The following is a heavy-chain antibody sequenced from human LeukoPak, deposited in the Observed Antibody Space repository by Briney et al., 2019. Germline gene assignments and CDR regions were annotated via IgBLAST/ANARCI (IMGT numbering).Heavy chain of an antibody. CDR3: ARGALRSVDY. Sequence: GGSLRLSCAASGFTFSSYEMNWVRQAPGKGLEWVSYISSSGSTIYYADSVKGRFTISRDNAKNSLYLQMNSLRAEDTAVYYCARGALRSVDYWGQGTLLTVSS. J-gene: IGHJ4*02. CDR1: GFTFSSYE. V-gene: IGHV3-48*03. CDR2: ISSSGSTI. D-gene: IGHD3-10*02.